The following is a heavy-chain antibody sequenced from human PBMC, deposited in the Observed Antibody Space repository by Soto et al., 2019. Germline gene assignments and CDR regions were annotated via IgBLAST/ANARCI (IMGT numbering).Heavy chain of an antibody. Sequence: ASVKVSCKASGYTFTSYDINWVRQATGQGREWMGWMNPNSGNTGYAQKFQGRVTMTRNTSISTAYMELSSLRSEDTAVYYCARLSPPSSPLNDYWGQGTLVTVSS. CDR3: ARLSPPSSPLNDY. J-gene: IGHJ4*02. V-gene: IGHV1-8*01. CDR1: GYTFTSYD. CDR2: MNPNSGNT.